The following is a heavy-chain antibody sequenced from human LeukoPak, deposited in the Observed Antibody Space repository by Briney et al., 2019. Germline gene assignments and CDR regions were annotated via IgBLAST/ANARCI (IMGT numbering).Heavy chain of an antibody. V-gene: IGHV3-74*01. D-gene: IGHD6-13*01. CDR2: INSDGSST. J-gene: IGHJ4*02. CDR3: IRGSLTAGDY. CDR1: GFTFSRYW. Sequence: PGESLRLSCAASGFTFSRYWMHWVRQPPGKGLVWVSRINSDGSSTGYADSVKGRFTISRDNAKNTLYLQMNNLTAEDTGVYYCIRGSLTAGDYWGQGTLVTVST.